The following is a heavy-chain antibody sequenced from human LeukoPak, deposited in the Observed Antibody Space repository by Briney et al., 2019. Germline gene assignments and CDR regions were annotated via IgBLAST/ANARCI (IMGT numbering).Heavy chain of an antibody. J-gene: IGHJ4*02. D-gene: IGHD6-6*01. V-gene: IGHV4-38-2*01. CDR2: IYHRGTT. CDR1: GSSISSGYF. Sequence: SETLSLTCAVSGSSISSGYFWGWIRQPPGKGLEWIGSIYHRGTTHYNPSLKSRVTISVDTSKNQFSLRLSSVTAADTAVYCCARPLSYSTSSLWGFWGQGTVVAVSS. CDR3: ARPLSYSTSSLWGF.